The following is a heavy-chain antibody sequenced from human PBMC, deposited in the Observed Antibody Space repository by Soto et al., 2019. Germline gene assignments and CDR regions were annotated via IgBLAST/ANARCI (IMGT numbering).Heavy chain of an antibody. CDR3: VSGWAFHI. Sequence: QVQLQQSGQGLVKPSQTLSVTCAISGDSVSSDKAAWNWIRQSPSRGLEWLGRTYYRSKWSYDYAESVRSRITINPDTSKTQFSLLLNSVTPEDTAVYSCVSGWAFHIWGQGTMVTVSS. CDR1: GDSVSSDKAA. J-gene: IGHJ3*02. V-gene: IGHV6-1*01. CDR2: TYYRSKWSY.